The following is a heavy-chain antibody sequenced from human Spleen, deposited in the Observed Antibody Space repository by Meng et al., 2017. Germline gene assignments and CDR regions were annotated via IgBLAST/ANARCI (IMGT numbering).Heavy chain of an antibody. V-gene: IGHV4-34*01. CDR1: GGSLSGYY. CDR2: SDHFGNT. D-gene: IGHD5-18*01. CDR3: AREAYSAAKDPYYFDY. J-gene: IGHJ4*02. Sequence: VHLQHRAPGLLNPSETLPLTCPVFGGSLSGYYCNWFRQPPGKGLEWIGGSDHFGNTIYNPSLKGRLTISVDTSKNQFSLRLSSVTAADTAVYFCAREAYSAAKDPYYFDYWGQGTLVTVSS.